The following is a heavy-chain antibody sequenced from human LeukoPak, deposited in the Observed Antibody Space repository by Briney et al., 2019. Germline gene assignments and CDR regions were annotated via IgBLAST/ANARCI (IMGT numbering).Heavy chain of an antibody. Sequence: GGSLRLSCAASGFTFSIYSMNWVRQAPGKGLEWVSSISSSSSYIYYADSVKGRFIISRDNSKNTLYLQMNSLRAEDTAVYYCARAGAYYDFWSGYHQYHYFDYWGQGTLVAVSS. CDR1: GFTFSIYS. CDR2: ISSSSSYI. J-gene: IGHJ4*02. CDR3: ARAGAYYDFWSGYHQYHYFDY. V-gene: IGHV3-21*01. D-gene: IGHD3-3*01.